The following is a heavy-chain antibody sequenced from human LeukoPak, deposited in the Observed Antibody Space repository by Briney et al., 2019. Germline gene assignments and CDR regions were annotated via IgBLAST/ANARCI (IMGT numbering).Heavy chain of an antibody. Sequence: GGPLRLSCAASGFTFSTYGMHWVRQAPGKGLEWGAYIRYDESNKYYADSVKGRLTISRDNSKDTLYLQMNNVRAEDTAVYYCAKKAGSYDHFDYWGQGTLVTVSS. D-gene: IGHD1-26*01. V-gene: IGHV3-30*02. CDR1: GFTFSTYG. J-gene: IGHJ4*02. CDR2: IRYDESNK. CDR3: AKKAGSYDHFDY.